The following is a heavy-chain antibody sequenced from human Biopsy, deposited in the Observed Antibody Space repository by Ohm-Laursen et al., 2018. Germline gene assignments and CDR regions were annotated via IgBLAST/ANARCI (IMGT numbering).Heavy chain of an antibody. CDR3: AKDGYYEILTGPPSDY. D-gene: IGHD3-9*01. J-gene: IGHJ4*02. V-gene: IGHV3-23*01. CDR2: ITGGGDRT. Sequence: SLRLSCTASGFTFSIYSMTWARQAPGKGLEWVAGITGGGDRTYYADSVKGRFTISRDNSKNTLFLQMNSLRAEDTALYYCAKDGYYEILTGPPSDYWGQGTLVTVSS. CDR1: GFTFSIYS.